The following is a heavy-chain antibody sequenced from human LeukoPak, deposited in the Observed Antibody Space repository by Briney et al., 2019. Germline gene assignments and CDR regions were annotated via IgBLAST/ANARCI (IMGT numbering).Heavy chain of an antibody. CDR1: GFTFSSYA. V-gene: IGHV3-66*01. CDR2: ISSGGGT. CDR3: GGGGPGKDFNILTGYLYY. J-gene: IGHJ4*02. Sequence: GGSLRLSCAASGFTFSSYAMSWVRQAPGKGLEWVSLISSGGGTYYADSVKGRFTISRDNSKNTLYLQMNSLGAEDTAAYYCGGGGPGKDFNILTGYLYYWGQGTPVTVSS. D-gene: IGHD3-9*01.